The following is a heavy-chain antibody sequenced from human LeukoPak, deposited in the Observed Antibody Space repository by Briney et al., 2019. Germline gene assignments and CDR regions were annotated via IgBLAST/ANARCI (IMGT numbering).Heavy chain of an antibody. CDR2: TRNKPKSYTT. Sequence: PGGSLRLSCAASGFTFSDHYMDWVRQAPGTGLEWVGRTRNKPKSYTTEYAASVRGRFTISRDDSKNSLYLQMDSLKAEDTAVYYCARVAVGHQFDDYWGQGTLVTVSS. V-gene: IGHV3-72*01. D-gene: IGHD2-2*01. J-gene: IGHJ4*02. CDR3: ARVAVGHQFDDY. CDR1: GFTFSDHY.